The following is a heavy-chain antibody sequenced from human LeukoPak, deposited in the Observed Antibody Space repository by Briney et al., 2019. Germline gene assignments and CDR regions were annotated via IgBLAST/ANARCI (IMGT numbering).Heavy chain of an antibody. CDR3: AKSGGSSHYYYYMDV. V-gene: IGHV3-30*04. D-gene: IGHD2-15*01. CDR2: ISYDGSNK. CDR1: GFTFSSYA. Sequence: GGSLGLSCAASGFTFSSYAMHWVRQAPGKGLEWVAVISYDGSNKYYADSVKGRFTISRDNSKNTLYLQMNSLRAEDTAVYYCAKSGGSSHYYYYMDVWGKGTTVTVSS. J-gene: IGHJ6*03.